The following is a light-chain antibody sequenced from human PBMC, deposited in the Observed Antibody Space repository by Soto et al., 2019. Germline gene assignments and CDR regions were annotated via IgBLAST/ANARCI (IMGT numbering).Light chain of an antibody. CDR3: QSYDSSLSGYV. V-gene: IGLV1-40*01. CDR1: SSNIGASYE. CDR2: GNN. Sequence: QSVLTQPPSVSGAPGQRVTISCTGSSSNIGASYEVHWYQQLPGRAPKLLIYGNNNRPSGVPDRFSGSKSGTSGSLAFTGLQAEDEADYYCQSYDSSLSGYVFGTGTKVTVL. J-gene: IGLJ1*01.